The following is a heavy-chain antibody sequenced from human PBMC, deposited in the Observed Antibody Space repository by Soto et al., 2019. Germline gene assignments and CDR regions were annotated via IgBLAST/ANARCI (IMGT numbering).Heavy chain of an antibody. J-gene: IGHJ4*02. CDR3: ARNPHRIVVVPAGFDY. V-gene: IGHV4-34*01. CDR2: INHSGST. CDR1: GGSFSGYY. Sequence: PSETLSLTCAVYGGSFSGYYWSWIRQPPGKGLEWIGEINHSGSTNYNPSLKSRVTISVDTSKNQFSLKLSSVTAADTAVYYCARNPHRIVVVPAGFDYWGQGTLVTVSS. D-gene: IGHD2-2*01.